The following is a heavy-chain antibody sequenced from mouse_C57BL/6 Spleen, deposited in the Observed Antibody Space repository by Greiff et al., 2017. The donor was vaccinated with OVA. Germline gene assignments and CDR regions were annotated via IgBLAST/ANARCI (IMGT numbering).Heavy chain of an antibody. CDR2: INYDGSST. CDR1: GFTFSDYY. D-gene: IGHD2-4*01. CDR3: ARVSDYDRGHYFDY. Sequence: EVKLVESEGGLVQPGSSMKLSCTASGFTFSDYYMAWVRQVPEKGLEWVANINYDGSSTYYLDSLKSRFIISRDNAKNILYLQMSSLKSEDTATYYCARVSDYDRGHYFDYWGQGTTLTVSS. V-gene: IGHV5-16*01. J-gene: IGHJ2*01.